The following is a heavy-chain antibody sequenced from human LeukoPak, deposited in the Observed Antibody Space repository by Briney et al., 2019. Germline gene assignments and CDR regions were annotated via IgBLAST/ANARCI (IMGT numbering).Heavy chain of an antibody. V-gene: IGHV4-30-4*01. D-gene: IGHD1-20*01. Sequence: PSETLSLTCTVSGGSLSGGDYYWSWIRQSPGKGLEWIGYILHSGRSRSNPSLESRVTISIDTSKNQFSLKLSSVTAADTAVYYCARPSPITGGALGYCYYMDVWGKGTTVTVSS. J-gene: IGHJ6*03. CDR1: GGSLSGGDYY. CDR3: ARPSPITGGALGYCYYMDV. CDR2: ILHSGRS.